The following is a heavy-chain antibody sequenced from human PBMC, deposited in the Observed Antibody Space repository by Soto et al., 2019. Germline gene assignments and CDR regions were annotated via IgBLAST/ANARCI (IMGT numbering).Heavy chain of an antibody. Sequence: GGSLRLSCAASGFTFSSYAMSWVHQAPGKGLEWVSAISGSGGSTYYADSVKGRFTISRDNSKNTLYLQMNSLRAEDTAVYYCARAGVVDIVATKFPIGWFDPWGQGTLVTVSS. CDR2: ISGSGGST. J-gene: IGHJ5*02. V-gene: IGHV3-23*01. D-gene: IGHD5-12*01. CDR1: GFTFSSYA. CDR3: ARAGVVDIVATKFPIGWFDP.